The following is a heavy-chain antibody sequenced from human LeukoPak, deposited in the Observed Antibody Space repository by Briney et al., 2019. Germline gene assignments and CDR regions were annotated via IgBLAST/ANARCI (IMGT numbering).Heavy chain of an antibody. CDR3: ARDQGGGATGTAGFDP. Sequence: PSETLSLTCTVSGGSISSYYWSWIRQPPGQGLEWIGYIDYSGSTNYNPSLKSRVTISVDTSKNQFSLKLSSVTAADTAVYYCARDQGGGATGTAGFDPWGQGTLVTVSS. CDR1: GGSISSYY. D-gene: IGHD2-15*01. J-gene: IGHJ5*02. V-gene: IGHV4-59*01. CDR2: IDYSGST.